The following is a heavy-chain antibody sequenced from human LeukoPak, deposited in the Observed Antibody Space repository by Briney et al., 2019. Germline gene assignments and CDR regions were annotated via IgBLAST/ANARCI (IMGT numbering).Heavy chain of an antibody. CDR3: ARDVTGTTADYYYMDV. J-gene: IGHJ6*03. CDR1: GFIFSSFS. CDR2: ISYDGSNK. V-gene: IGHV3-30*03. D-gene: IGHD1-7*01. Sequence: GGSLRLSCTASGFIFSSFSMNWVRQAPGKGLEWVAVISYDGSNKYYADSVKGRFTISRDNSKNTLYLQMNSLRAEDTAVYYCARDVTGTTADYYYMDVWGKGTTVTVSS.